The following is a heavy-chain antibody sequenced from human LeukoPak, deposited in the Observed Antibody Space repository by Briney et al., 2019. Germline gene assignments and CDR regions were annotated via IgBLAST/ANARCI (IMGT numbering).Heavy chain of an antibody. CDR1: GSTFSSYS. Sequence: GGSLRLSCAASGSTFSSYSMNWVRQAPGKGLEWVSSISSSSSYIYYADSVKGRFTISRDNAKNSLYLQMNSLRAEDTAVYYCARESPMVRGVIISWGQGTLVTVSS. J-gene: IGHJ4*02. V-gene: IGHV3-21*01. CDR2: ISSSSSYI. D-gene: IGHD3-10*01. CDR3: ARESPMVRGVIIS.